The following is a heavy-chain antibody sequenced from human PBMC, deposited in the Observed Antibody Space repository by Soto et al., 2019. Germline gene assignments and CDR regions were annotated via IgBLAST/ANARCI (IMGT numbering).Heavy chain of an antibody. CDR2: ISAYNGNT. V-gene: IGHV1-18*04. CDR3: ARDLYVRWEWLLYRYYYGMDV. J-gene: IGHJ6*02. Sequence: WASVKVSCKASGYTFTSYGISWVRQAPGQGLEWMGWISAYNGNTNYAQKLQGRVTMTTDTSTSTAYMELRSLRSDDTAVYYCARDLYVRWEWLLYRYYYGMDVWGQGTTVTVSS. D-gene: IGHD3-3*01. CDR1: GYTFTSYG.